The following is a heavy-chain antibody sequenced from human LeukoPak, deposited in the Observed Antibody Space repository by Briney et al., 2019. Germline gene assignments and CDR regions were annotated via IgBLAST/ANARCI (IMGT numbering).Heavy chain of an antibody. D-gene: IGHD3-22*01. J-gene: IGHJ3*02. CDR2: ITHSGST. CDR3: ASNYYDSYDAFDI. V-gene: IGHV4-34*01. CDR1: GGSFSGYC. Sequence: KPLETLCLTCAVYGGSFSGYCWSWIRQPPGKGVEWVGEITHSGSTNYNPSLKSRVTISVDTYKNQFSLKLSSVTAADTAVYYCASNYYDSYDAFDIWGQGTMVTVSS.